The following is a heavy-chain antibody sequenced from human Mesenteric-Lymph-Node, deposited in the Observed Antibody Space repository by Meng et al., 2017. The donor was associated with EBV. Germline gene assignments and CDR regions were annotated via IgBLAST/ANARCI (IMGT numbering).Heavy chain of an antibody. V-gene: IGHV3-21*06. CDR3: ARHYASTWFEADPTTAKVPIDF. J-gene: IGHJ4*02. CDR1: GYIVSSYS. Sequence: EVQLVESGGGLVMPGGSLRLSCAASGYIVSSYSMTWVRQAPGKGLEWVSSISSSSNYIHYADSVKGRFTISRDTAKSSLYLQMNSLRAEDTAVYYCARHYASTWFEADPTTAKVPIDFWGQGILVTVSS. D-gene: IGHD6-13*01. CDR2: ISSSSNYI.